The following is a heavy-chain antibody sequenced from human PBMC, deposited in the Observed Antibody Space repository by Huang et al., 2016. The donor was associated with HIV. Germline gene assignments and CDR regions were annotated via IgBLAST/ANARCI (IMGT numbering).Heavy chain of an antibody. CDR3: ARDRRHCSGGSCYYSDY. CDR1: GGSISSHY. CDR2: IYYSGVS. J-gene: IGHJ4*01. V-gene: IGHV4-59*11. D-gene: IGHD2-15*01. Sequence: QVQLQESGPGLVKPSVTLSLTCSVSGGSISSHYWSWIRQPPGKGLEWIGSIYYSGVSNYSPALKSRVFISVDTSRNQFALKLSSVTAADTAVYYCARDRRHCSGGSCYYSDYWGHGTLVTVSS.